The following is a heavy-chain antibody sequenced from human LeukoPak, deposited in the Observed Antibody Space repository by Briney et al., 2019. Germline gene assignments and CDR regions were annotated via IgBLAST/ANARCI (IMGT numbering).Heavy chain of an antibody. CDR2: IDLDGGVK. D-gene: IGHD3-3*01. CDR3: ATSDDSASTS. Sequence: GGSLRLSCEASGFTLSDFWMSWVRQAPGKGLDWVANIDLDGGVKHYVDSVKGRFTISRDNAKNSLYLQMTSLRADDTGVYYCATSDDSASTSWGQGTLVTVSS. V-gene: IGHV3-7*01. J-gene: IGHJ5*02. CDR1: GFTLSDFW.